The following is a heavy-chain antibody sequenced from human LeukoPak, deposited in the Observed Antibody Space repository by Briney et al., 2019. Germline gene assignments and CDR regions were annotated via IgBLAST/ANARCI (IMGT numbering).Heavy chain of an antibody. CDR2: SKSKANSYST. J-gene: IGHJ3*02. V-gene: IGHV3-72*01. Sequence: GGSLRLSCAASGLSFRDQYFDWVRQAPGKGREWVGRSKSKANSYSTDYAASVQGRFSISTDESSNSLYLQMNSLKTEDTALYYCVRRNFVAFDIWGQGTMVTVSS. CDR3: VRRNFVAFDI. CDR1: GLSFRDQY.